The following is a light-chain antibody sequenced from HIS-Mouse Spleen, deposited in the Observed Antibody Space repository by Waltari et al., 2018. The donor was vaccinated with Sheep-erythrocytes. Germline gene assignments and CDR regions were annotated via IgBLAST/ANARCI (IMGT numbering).Light chain of an antibody. CDR2: DVS. V-gene: IGLV2-14*01. J-gene: IGLJ2*01. Sequence: SALTQPRSVSGSPGQSVTISCTGTSSDVGGYNYVSWYQQHPGKAPKLMIYDVSNRPSGVSNRFSGSKSGNTASLTISGLQAEDEADYYCSSYTSSSTQVFGGGTKLTVL. CDR1: SSDVGGYNY. CDR3: SSYTSSSTQV.